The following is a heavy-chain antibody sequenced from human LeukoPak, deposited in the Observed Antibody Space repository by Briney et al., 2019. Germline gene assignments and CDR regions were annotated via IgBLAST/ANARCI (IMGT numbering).Heavy chain of an antibody. J-gene: IGHJ5*02. CDR1: GFTFSSYA. CDR3: ARDNRGLRS. CDR2: IKQDGSEK. Sequence: GGSLRLSCAASGFTFSSYAMSWVRQAPGKGLEWVANIKQDGSEKYYVDSVKGRFTISRDNAKNSLYLQMNSLRAEDTAVYYCARDNRGLRSWGQGTLVTVSS. D-gene: IGHD3-3*01. V-gene: IGHV3-7*01.